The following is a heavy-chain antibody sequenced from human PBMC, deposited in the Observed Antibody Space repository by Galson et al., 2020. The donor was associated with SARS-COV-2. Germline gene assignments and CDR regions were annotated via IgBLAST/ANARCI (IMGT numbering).Heavy chain of an antibody. CDR2: ITGGSETT. Sequence: GGSLRLSCAASGFRFSGYSMHWVRQAPGKGLEWVAGITGGSETTIYADSVKGRFIITRDNAKNTVYLVMNSLRVEDTAIFYCARDIGYNGWRSYSYGMDVWGQGTTVTVSS. V-gene: IGHV3-23*01. J-gene: IGHJ6*02. CDR3: ARDIGYNGWRSYSYGMDV. CDR1: GFRFSGYS. D-gene: IGHD3-16*01.